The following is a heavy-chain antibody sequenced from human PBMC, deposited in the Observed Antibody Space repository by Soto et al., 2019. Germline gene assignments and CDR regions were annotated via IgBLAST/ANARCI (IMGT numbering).Heavy chain of an antibody. CDR1: GFTFSSYA. CDR3: AKDNLAPSSRGWEIRFDA. J-gene: IGHJ5*02. D-gene: IGHD6-19*01. V-gene: IGHV3-23*01. CDR2: IGGSGSYT. Sequence: EVHLLESGGGLVQPGGSLRLSCAASGFTFSSYAMAWVRQAPGEGLEWVSSIGGSGSYTYYADSVKGRFTVSRDNFKSTLYLQMNSLRAQDTAVYYCAKDNLAPSSRGWEIRFDAWGQGTLVTVSS.